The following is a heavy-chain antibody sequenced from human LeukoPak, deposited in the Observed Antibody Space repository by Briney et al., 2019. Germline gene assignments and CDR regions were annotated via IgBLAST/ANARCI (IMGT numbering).Heavy chain of an antibody. V-gene: IGHV3-7*01. J-gene: IGHJ4*02. CDR3: ARISCSRSSCYGVYDY. CDR1: GFTFSDYW. Sequence: PGGSLRLSCAASGFTFSDYWMTWVRQAPGKGQEWVANIRQDGSEKYHVDSVKGRFTISRDNAKNSVYLQMNSLRAEGTAVYYCARISCSRSSCYGVYDYWGQGSLVTVSS. CDR2: IRQDGSEK. D-gene: IGHD2-15*01.